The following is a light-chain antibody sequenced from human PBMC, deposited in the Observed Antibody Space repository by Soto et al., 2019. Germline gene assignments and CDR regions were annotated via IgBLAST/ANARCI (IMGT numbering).Light chain of an antibody. V-gene: IGLV2-14*01. CDR2: EVS. CDR3: SSYTSSSTQV. Sequence: QSVLTQPASVSGSPGQSITISCTGTSSDVGGYNYVSRYQQHPGKAPKLMIYEVSNRPSGVSNRFSGSKSGNTASLTISGLQAEDEADYYCSSYTSSSTQVFRTGTKVTVL. CDR1: SSDVGGYNY. J-gene: IGLJ1*01.